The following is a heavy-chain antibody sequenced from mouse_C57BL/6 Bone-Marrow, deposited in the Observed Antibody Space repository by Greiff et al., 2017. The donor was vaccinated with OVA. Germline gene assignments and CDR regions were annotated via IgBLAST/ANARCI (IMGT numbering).Heavy chain of an antibody. V-gene: IGHV1-18*01. CDR2: INPNNGGT. J-gene: IGHJ3*01. D-gene: IGHD4-1*01. CDR3: AREGANWRFAY. Sequence: VQLKQSGAELARPGASVKLSCKASGYTFTDYNMDWVKQSHGKSLEWIGDINPNNGGTIYNQKFKGKATLTVDKSSSTAYMELRSLTSEDTAVYYCAREGANWRFAYWGQGTLVTVSA. CDR1: GYTFTDYN.